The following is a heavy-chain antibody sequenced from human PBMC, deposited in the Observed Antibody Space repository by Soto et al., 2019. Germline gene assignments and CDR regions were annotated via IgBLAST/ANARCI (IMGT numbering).Heavy chain of an antibody. CDR3: VRGGKTAGGFDV. D-gene: IGHD2-15*01. CDR1: GFTLSDYG. CDR2: IWSDGNRK. V-gene: IGHV3-33*01. J-gene: IGHJ3*01. Sequence: QVQPVESGGGAVQPGRSLRLSCAASGFTLSDYGMHWVRQAPDKGLEWVAVIWSDGNRKYYADSVKGRFTISKDNPDNTLFLEMNSLTADDTAVYYCVRGGKTAGGFDVWGQGTMVTVSS.